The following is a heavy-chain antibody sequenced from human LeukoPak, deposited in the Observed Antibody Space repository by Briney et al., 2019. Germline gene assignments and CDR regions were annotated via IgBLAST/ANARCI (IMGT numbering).Heavy chain of an antibody. J-gene: IGHJ4*02. CDR1: GFIFGIYW. V-gene: IGHV3-7*01. D-gene: IGHD3-22*01. CDR3: ARNEDYSDSTGYYSTFYLDS. CDR2: INEDGSEK. Sequence: GGSLRLSCAGTGFIFGIYWMSWVRQAPGKGLERVANINEDGSEKYYVDSVKGRFTISRDNGKNALYLQMKSLRAEDTAVYYCARNEDYSDSTGYYSTFYLDSWGQGTLVTVSS.